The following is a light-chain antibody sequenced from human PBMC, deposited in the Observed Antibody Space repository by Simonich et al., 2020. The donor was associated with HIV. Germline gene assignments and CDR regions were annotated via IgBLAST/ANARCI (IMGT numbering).Light chain of an antibody. Sequence: DIQLTQSPSFLSASVEDRVTITCRASQDISSYLAWYQQKPGEAPKLLIYAASSLQRGVPSRFSGSGSGTDFTLTISSLQPEDFATYYCQQSYSSPTFGGGTKVEIK. CDR2: AAS. CDR1: QDISSY. J-gene: IGKJ4*01. V-gene: IGKV1-39*01. CDR3: QQSYSSPT.